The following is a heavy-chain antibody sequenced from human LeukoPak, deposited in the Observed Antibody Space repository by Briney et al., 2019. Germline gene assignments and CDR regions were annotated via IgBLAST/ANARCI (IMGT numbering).Heavy chain of an antibody. Sequence: TAGGSLRLSCAASGFTFSSYSMNWVRQAPGKGLEWVSSTSSSSSYIYYADSVKGRFTISRDNAKNSLYLQMNSLRAEDTAFYHCARGPYYSSSWANWFDPWGQGTLVTVSS. CDR3: ARGPYYSSSWANWFDP. J-gene: IGHJ5*02. V-gene: IGHV3-21*04. D-gene: IGHD6-13*01. CDR2: TSSSSSYI. CDR1: GFTFSSYS.